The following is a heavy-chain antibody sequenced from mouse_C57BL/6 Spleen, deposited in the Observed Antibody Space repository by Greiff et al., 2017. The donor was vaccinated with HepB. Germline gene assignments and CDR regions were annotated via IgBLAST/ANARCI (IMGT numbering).Heavy chain of an antibody. J-gene: IGHJ3*01. CDR3: ARKDYDYVGFAD. Sequence: QVQLKESGAELARPGASVKLSCKASGYTFTSYGISWVKQRTGQGLEWIGEIYPRSGNTYYNEKFKGKATLTADKSSSTAYMELRSLTSEDSAVYFCARKDYDYVGFADWGQGTLVTVSA. D-gene: IGHD2-4*01. CDR2: IYPRSGNT. V-gene: IGHV1-81*01. CDR1: GYTFTSYG.